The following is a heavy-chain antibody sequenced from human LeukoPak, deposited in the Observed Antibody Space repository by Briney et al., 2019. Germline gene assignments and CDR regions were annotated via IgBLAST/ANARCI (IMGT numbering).Heavy chain of an antibody. D-gene: IGHD5-12*01. V-gene: IGHV3-21*01. CDR3: ARLWGDATIYDL. Sequence: GGSLRLSCAASGFTFSSYSMNWVRQAPGKGLEWVSSISSSSSYIYYADSVKGRFTASRDNAKNSLYLQTNSLRVEDTAMYYCARLWGDATIYDLWGQGTLVTVSS. J-gene: IGHJ5*02. CDR1: GFTFSSYS. CDR2: ISSSSSYI.